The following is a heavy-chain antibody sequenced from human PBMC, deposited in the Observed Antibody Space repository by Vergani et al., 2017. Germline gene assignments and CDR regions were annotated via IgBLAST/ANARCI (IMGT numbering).Heavy chain of an antibody. J-gene: IGHJ4*02. V-gene: IGHV3-64D*06. Sequence: EVQLVESGGGLVQPGGSLRLSCSASGFTFSSYAMHWVRQAPGKGLEYVSAISSNGGSTYYADSVKGRFTIARENSKNTLYLQMSGLRAEDTAVYYCVKEAYCGGDCYSGYFDYWGQGTLVTVSS. D-gene: IGHD2-21*02. CDR1: GFTFSSYA. CDR3: VKEAYCGGDCYSGYFDY. CDR2: ISSNGGST.